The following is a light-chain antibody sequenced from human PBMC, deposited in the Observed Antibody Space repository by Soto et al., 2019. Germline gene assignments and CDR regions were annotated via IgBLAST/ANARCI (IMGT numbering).Light chain of an antibody. CDR1: QSVSSNY. J-gene: IGKJ1*01. CDR2: GAS. CDR3: QQYSSSRA. Sequence: IVLTQPPGALALSPGETATLSCRASQSVSSNYLACHQQKPGQAPRLLISGASSRAAGIPDRFSGSGFGADFTLSSSCLEPEYLAVYSCQQYSSSRAFGQGTKVDIK. V-gene: IGKV3-20*01.